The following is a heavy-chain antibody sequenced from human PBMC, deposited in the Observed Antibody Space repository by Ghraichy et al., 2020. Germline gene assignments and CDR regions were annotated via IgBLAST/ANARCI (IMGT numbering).Heavy chain of an antibody. CDR2: IYHTGTT. V-gene: IGHV4-39*07. CDR1: GGSISSSSYY. D-gene: IGHD3-22*01. J-gene: IGHJ5*02. Sequence: SETLSLTCTVSGGSISSSSYYWDWIHQPPGKGLEWIGNIYHTGTTDYNPSLKSRVTISVDTSKNQFSLKLSSVTAADTAVYYCARAARPYYYDSNGYLNWFDPWGQGTLVTVSS. CDR3: ARAARPYYYDSNGYLNWFDP.